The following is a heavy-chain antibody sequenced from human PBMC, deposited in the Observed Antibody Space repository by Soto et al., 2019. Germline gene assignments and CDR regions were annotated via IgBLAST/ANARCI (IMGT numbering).Heavy chain of an antibody. V-gene: IGHV4-28*01. CDR3: ARPSRFKTGPLDY. CDR1: GYSIGTYNW. J-gene: IGHJ4*02. CDR2: IYYTGTT. D-gene: IGHD3-9*01. Sequence: RCRTCAIPGYSIGTYNWWAWIRRAPADGLEWVGYIYYTGTTYYNLSLKSRATKSVDTAKDQFSLNMASVTAADTAGHYSARPSRFKTGPLDYWGRGILVTVSS.